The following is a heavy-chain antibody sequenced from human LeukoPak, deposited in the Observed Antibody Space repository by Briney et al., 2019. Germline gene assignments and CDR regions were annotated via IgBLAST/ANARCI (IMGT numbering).Heavy chain of an antibody. J-gene: IGHJ4*02. CDR3: AKETGYSGYDYGDY. D-gene: IGHD5-12*01. CDR2: IFYSGST. V-gene: IGHV4-59*12. Sequence: SETLSLTCSVSGGSISSYYWTWIRQPPGEGLEYIGYIFYSGSTNYNPSLKGRVTISVEKSRNQLSLKLNSVTAADTAVYYCAKETGYSGYDYGDYWGQGTLVTVSS. CDR1: GGSISSYY.